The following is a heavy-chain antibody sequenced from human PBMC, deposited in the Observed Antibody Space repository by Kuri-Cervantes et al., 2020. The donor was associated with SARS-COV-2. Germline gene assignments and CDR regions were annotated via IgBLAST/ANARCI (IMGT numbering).Heavy chain of an antibody. CDR2: ISSSSSYT. V-gene: IGHV3-11*06. Sequence: GESLKISCTASGFTFGDYYMGWIRQAPGKGLEWVSYISSSSSYTNYADSVKGRFTISRDNARNSLYLEMNSLGVEGTALYYCVRVLVRGLMSRRYFDFWGQGTLVTVSS. D-gene: IGHD3-10*01. CDR1: GFTFGDYY. J-gene: IGHJ4*02. CDR3: VRVLVRGLMSRRYFDF.